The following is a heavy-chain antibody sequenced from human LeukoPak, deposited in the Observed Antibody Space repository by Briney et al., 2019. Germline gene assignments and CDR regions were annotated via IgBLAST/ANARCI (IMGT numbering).Heavy chain of an antibody. CDR1: GGSPSSYY. D-gene: IGHD6-19*01. CDR2: IFYSGST. V-gene: IGHV4-59*01. J-gene: IGHJ5*02. Sequence: SETLSLTCTVSGGSPSSYYWSWIRQPPGKGLEWIGYIFYSGSTNYNPSLQSRVTMSVDTSKNQFPLKLSSVTAADTAVYYCARGHYSSGWYGERGTLWFDPWGQGTLVTVSS. CDR3: ARGHYSSGWYGERGTLWFDP.